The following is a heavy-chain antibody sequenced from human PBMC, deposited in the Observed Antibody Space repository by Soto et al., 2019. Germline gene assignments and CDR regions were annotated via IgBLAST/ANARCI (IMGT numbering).Heavy chain of an antibody. Sequence: ASVKVSCKVSGYTLTELSMHWVRQAPGKGLEWMGGFDPEDGETIYAQKFQGRVTMTEDTSTDTAYMELSSLRSEDTAVYYCATGSPAFDIVVVPAAMDTYYYYMDVWGKGTTVTVSS. D-gene: IGHD2-2*01. CDR2: FDPEDGET. CDR1: GYTLTELS. J-gene: IGHJ6*03. V-gene: IGHV1-24*01. CDR3: ATGSPAFDIVVVPAAMDTYYYYMDV.